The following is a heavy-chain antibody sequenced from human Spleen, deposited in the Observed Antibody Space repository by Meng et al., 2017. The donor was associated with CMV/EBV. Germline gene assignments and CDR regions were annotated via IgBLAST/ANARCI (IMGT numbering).Heavy chain of an antibody. V-gene: IGHV1-69*02. D-gene: IGHD1-26*01. J-gene: IGHJ4*02. CDR2: IIPILGIA. CDR3: ARGLYATGEVFDF. Sequence: KTSGGPFSDYNRSWVRQAPGQGIEWMGKIIPILGIANYAQECQGRVTITADKCTTSAYMELSSLRSEDTAVYYCARGLYATGEVFDFWGQGTLVTVSS. CDR1: GGPFSDYN.